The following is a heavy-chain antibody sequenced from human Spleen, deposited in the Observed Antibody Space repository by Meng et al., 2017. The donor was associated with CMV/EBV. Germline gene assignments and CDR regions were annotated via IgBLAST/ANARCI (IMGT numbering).Heavy chain of an antibody. CDR3: ARVHTFGLGAFDI. V-gene: IGHV3-20*04. J-gene: IGHJ3*02. Sequence: GESLKISCAASGFTFDDYGMSWVRQAPGKGLEWVSGINWNGGSTGYADSVKGRFTISRDNAKNSLYLQMNSLRAEDTAVYFCARVHTFGLGAFDIWGQGTMVTVSS. CDR2: INWNGGST. CDR1: GFTFDDYG. D-gene: IGHD2/OR15-2a*01.